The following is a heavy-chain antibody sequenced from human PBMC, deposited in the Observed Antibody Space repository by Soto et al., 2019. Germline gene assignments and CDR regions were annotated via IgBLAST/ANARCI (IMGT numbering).Heavy chain of an antibody. V-gene: IGHV4-34*01. J-gene: IGHJ4*02. D-gene: IGHD2-8*02. CDR3: ARDKITGLFDY. Sequence: SETLSLTCAVYGGSFSGYDWTWIRQPPGTGLEWTGEINHSGSSNYNPSLKSRVTISVDTSKNQFSLKLTSVTAADTAVYYCARDKITGLFDYWGQGTLVTVSS. CDR2: INHSGSS. CDR1: GGSFSGYD.